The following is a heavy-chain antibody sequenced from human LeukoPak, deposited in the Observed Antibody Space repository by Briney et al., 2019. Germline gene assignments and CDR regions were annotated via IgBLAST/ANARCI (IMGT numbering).Heavy chain of an antibody. J-gene: IGHJ3*02. D-gene: IGHD3-22*01. CDR2: INPNSGGT. Sequence: ASVKVSCKASGYTFTGYYMHWVRQAPGQGLEWMGWINPNSGGTNYAQKFQGWVTMTRDTSISTAYMELSRLRSDDTAVYYCARGGSSGYYYAFDIWGQGTMVTVSS. CDR3: ARGGSSGYYYAFDI. CDR1: GYTFTGYY. V-gene: IGHV1-2*04.